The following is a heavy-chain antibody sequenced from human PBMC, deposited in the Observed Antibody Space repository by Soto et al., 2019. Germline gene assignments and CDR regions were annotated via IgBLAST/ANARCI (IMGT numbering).Heavy chain of an antibody. V-gene: IGHV3-9*01. CDR3: ARAPN. Sequence: LRLSCAASGFTFDDYAMHWVRQAPGKGLEWVAGISWNSGSIGYADSVKGRFTISRDNAKNSLYLQMNSLRAEDTAVYYCARAPNWGQGTLVTVSS. J-gene: IGHJ1*01. CDR2: ISWNSGSI. CDR1: GFTFDDYA.